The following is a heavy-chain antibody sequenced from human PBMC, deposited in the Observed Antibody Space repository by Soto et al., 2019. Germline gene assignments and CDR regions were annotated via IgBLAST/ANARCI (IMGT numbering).Heavy chain of an antibody. J-gene: IGHJ4*02. CDR2: IYYSGST. D-gene: IGHD5-18*01. V-gene: IGHV4-59*01. CDR1: GGSISSYY. CDR3: ARVGMDTAMVEGYYFDD. Sequence: SETLSLTCTVSGGSISSYYWSWIRQPPGKGLEWIGYIYYSGSTNYNPSLKSRVTISVDTSKNQFSLKLSSVTAADTAVYYCARVGMDTAMVEGYYFDDWGKGTLVTVSS.